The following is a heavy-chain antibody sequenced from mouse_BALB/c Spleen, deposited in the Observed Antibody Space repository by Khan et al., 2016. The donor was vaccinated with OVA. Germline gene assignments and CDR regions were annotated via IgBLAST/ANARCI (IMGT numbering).Heavy chain of an antibody. Sequence: EVQLVESGPGLVKPSQSLSLTCTVTGYSITSDYAWYWIRQFPGNKLECMGYISSSGSTQYNPALKSRVSITRDTSSNQFFLQFNSVTTEDTATYYCEGDGSSDNNDLDDWGQGTTVTVSS. D-gene: IGHD2-13*01. CDR2: ISSSGST. CDR1: GYSITSDYA. J-gene: IGHJ4*01. CDR3: EGDGSSDNNDLDD. V-gene: IGHV3-2*02.